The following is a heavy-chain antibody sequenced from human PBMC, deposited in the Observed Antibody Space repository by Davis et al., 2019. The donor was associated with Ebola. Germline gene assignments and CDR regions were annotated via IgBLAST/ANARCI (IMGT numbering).Heavy chain of an antibody. CDR2: IYHSGST. CDR3: ARSLRYYDFWSGYYDYYYYGMDV. J-gene: IGHJ6*02. CDR1: GGSISSGGYS. Sequence: SETLSLTCTVSGGSISSGGYSWSWIRQPPGKGLEWIGYIYHSGSTYYNPSLKSRVTISVDRSKNQFSLKLSSVTAADTAVYYCARSLRYYDFWSGYYDYYYYGMDVWGQGTTVTVSS. D-gene: IGHD3-3*01. V-gene: IGHV4-30-2*01.